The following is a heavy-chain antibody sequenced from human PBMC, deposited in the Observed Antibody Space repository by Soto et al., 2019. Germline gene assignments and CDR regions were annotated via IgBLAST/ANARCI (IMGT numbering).Heavy chain of an antibody. J-gene: IGHJ5*02. D-gene: IGHD4-17*01. CDR3: ARASYGDYDWFDP. Sequence: QVQLVQSGAEVKRPGASVKVSCKASGYTFTSYDINWVRQAAGQGLEWMGWMNPNGGNTAYAQKLQGRGTMTRNTSLSTAYMELSSLRSEDTAVYYCARASYGDYDWFDPWGQGTLVTVSS. CDR1: GYTFTSYD. CDR2: MNPNGGNT. V-gene: IGHV1-8*01.